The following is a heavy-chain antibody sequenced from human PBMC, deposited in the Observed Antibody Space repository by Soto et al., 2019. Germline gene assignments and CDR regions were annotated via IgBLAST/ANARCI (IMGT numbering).Heavy chain of an antibody. Sequence: EVQLVESGGGLVQPGRSLRLSCAASGFTFDDYAMHWVRQAPGKGLEWVSGISWNSGSIGYADSVKGRFTISRDNAKNSLDLQMNSLRAEDTGLYYCAKGGQLLTEGGGYWGQGTLVTVSS. CDR2: ISWNSGSI. CDR3: AKGGQLLTEGGGY. D-gene: IGHD2-2*01. V-gene: IGHV3-9*01. J-gene: IGHJ4*02. CDR1: GFTFDDYA.